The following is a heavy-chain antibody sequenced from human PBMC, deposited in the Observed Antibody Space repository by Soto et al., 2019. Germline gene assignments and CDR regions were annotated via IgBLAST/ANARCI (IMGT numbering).Heavy chain of an antibody. CDR1: GGTLSSYA. V-gene: IGHV1-69*13. CDR3: ARDFYYYYGMDV. J-gene: IGHJ6*02. Sequence: GASVKVSCKASGGTLSSYAISWVRQAPGQGLEWMGGIIPIFGTANYAQKFQGRVTITADESTSTAYMELSSLRSEDTAVYYCARDFYYYYGMDVWGQGTTVTVSS. CDR2: IIPIFGTA.